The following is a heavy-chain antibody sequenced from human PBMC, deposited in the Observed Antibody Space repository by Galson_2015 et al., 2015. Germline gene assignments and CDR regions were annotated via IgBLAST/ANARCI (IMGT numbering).Heavy chain of an antibody. Sequence: SVKVSCKASGGTFSSYAISWVRQAPGQGLEWMGGIIPIFGTANYAQKFQGRVTITADESTSTAYMELSSLRSEDTAVYYCASPFNSSYQLLYYYYMDVWGKGTTVTVSS. V-gene: IGHV1-69*13. CDR1: GGTFSSYA. CDR2: IIPIFGTA. CDR3: ASPFNSSYQLLYYYYMDV. D-gene: IGHD2-2*01. J-gene: IGHJ6*03.